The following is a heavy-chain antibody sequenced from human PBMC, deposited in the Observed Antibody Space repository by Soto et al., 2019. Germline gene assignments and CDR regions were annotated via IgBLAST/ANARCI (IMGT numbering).Heavy chain of an antibody. Sequence: PSETLSLTCTVSAGSISSGGYDWSWIRQHPGKGLEWIGYIYYSGSTYYNPSLKSRVTISVDTSKNQFSLKLSSVTAADTAVYYCARERTVTISYYYYYMDVWGKGTTVTLSS. CDR1: AGSISSGGYD. D-gene: IGHD3-3*01. J-gene: IGHJ6*03. CDR2: IYYSGST. V-gene: IGHV4-31*03. CDR3: ARERTVTISYYYYYMDV.